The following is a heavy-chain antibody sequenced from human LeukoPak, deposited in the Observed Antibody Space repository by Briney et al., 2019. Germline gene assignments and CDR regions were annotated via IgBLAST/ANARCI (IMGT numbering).Heavy chain of an antibody. CDR3: ARVWYQLPRNAFDI. D-gene: IGHD2-2*01. CDR2: INHNGST. Sequence: SATLSLTCAVYGGSFSGYYWSWIRQPPGKGQEWIGEINHNGSTNYNPSLKSRVTISVDTSKNQFSLKLSSVTAADTAVYYCARVWYQLPRNAFDIWGQGTMVTVSS. CDR1: GGSFSGYY. J-gene: IGHJ3*02. V-gene: IGHV4-34*01.